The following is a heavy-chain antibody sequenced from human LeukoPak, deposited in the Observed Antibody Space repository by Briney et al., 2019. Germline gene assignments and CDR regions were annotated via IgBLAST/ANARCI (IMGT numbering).Heavy chain of an antibody. CDR2: INPNSGGT. D-gene: IGHD3-22*01. CDR1: GYTFISYY. V-gene: IGHV1-2*04. CDR3: ARDYYDSSGPVGAFDI. J-gene: IGHJ3*02. Sequence: GASVKVSCKTSGYTFISYYMHWVRQAPGQGLEWMGWINPNSGGTNYAQKFQGWVTMTRDTSISTAYMELSRLRADDTAVYYCARDYYDSSGPVGAFDIWGQGTMVTVSS.